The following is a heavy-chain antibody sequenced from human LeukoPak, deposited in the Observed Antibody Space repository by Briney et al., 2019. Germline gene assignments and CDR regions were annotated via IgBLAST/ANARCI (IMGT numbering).Heavy chain of an antibody. J-gene: IGHJ6*02. D-gene: IGHD3-9*01. V-gene: IGHV3-21*01. CDR3: ARDSAAYDILTGWMDV. CDR2: ISSGSTYK. Sequence: GGSLRLSCAASGFTFSIYTMNWVRQAPGKGLEWVSYISSGSTYKYYADSVKGRFTISRDSAKNSLFLQMNSLRAEDTAVYYCARDSAAYDILTGWMDVWGQGTTVTVSS. CDR1: GFTFSIYT.